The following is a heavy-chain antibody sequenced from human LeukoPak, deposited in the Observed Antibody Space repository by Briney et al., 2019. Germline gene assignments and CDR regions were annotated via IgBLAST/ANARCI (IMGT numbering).Heavy chain of an antibody. Sequence: KPSETLSLTCAVYGGSFSGYYWSWIRQPPGKGLEWIGEINHSGSTKYNPSLKSRVTMSVDASTNQFFLRLTSVTAADTAVYYCARAHSIASYYYGVDVWVQGTTVTVSS. CDR3: ARAHSIASYYYGVDV. CDR1: GGSFSGYY. D-gene: IGHD2/OR15-2a*01. CDR2: INHSGST. V-gene: IGHV4-34*01. J-gene: IGHJ6*02.